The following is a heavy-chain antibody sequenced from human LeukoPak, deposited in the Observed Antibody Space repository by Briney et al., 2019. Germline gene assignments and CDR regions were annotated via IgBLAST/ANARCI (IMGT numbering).Heavy chain of an antibody. CDR2: IYYSGST. J-gene: IGHJ4*02. CDR1: GGSISSGDYY. CDR3: ARLRGPRGQYQLLYVRLDY. V-gene: IGHV4-30-4*08. Sequence: PSETLSLTCTVSGGSISSGDYYWSWIRQPPGKGLEWIGYIYYSGSTYYNPSLKSRVTISVDTSKNQFSLKLSSVTAADTAVYYCARLRGPRGQYQLLYVRLDYWGQGTLVTVSS. D-gene: IGHD2-2*02.